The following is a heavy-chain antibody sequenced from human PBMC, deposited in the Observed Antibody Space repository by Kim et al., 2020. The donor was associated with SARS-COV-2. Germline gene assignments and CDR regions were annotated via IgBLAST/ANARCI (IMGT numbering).Heavy chain of an antibody. J-gene: IGHJ4*02. CDR3: ARDVSSGWSQIDY. Sequence: SQQFQGRVTITRDTAASTAYMELSSLRSEDTAVYYCARDVSSGWSQIDYWGQGTLVTVSS. V-gene: IGHV1-3*01. D-gene: IGHD6-19*01.